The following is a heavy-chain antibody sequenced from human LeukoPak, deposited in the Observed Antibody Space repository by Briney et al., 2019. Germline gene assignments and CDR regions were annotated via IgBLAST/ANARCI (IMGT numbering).Heavy chain of an antibody. D-gene: IGHD2-15*01. V-gene: IGHV1-2*02. CDR1: GYTFTGYY. Sequence: ASVKVSCKASGYTFTGYYMHLVRQAPGQGLEWMEWINPNSGGTNYAQKFQGRVTMTRDTSISTAYMELSRLRSDDTAVYYCARADGYCSGGSCYRGVYYYYGMDVWGQGTTVTVSS. CDR3: ARADGYCSGGSCYRGVYYYYGMDV. J-gene: IGHJ6*02. CDR2: INPNSGGT.